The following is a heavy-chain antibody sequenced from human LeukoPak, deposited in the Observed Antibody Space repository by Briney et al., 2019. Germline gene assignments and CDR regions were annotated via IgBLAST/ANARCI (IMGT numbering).Heavy chain of an antibody. Sequence: GGSLRLSCAASGFPFIIYGMSWVRPAPGKGLEWVSAISGSGRNTYYADSVKGRFTISRDKSKDTLYLQMNSLRAEDTAVYYCAKCSGWFVRGKDYYYYYMDVWGKGTTVTVSS. V-gene: IGHV3-23*01. CDR3: AKCSGWFVRGKDYYYYYMDV. CDR2: ISGSGRNT. J-gene: IGHJ6*03. D-gene: IGHD6-19*01. CDR1: GFPFIIYG.